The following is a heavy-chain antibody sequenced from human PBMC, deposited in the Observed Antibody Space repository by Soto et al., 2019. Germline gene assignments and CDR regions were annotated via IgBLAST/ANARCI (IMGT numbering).Heavy chain of an antibody. V-gene: IGHV3-30*18. CDR3: AKSFYSGYDPDYYYYGMDV. CDR2: ISYDGSNK. Sequence: PGGSLRLSCAASGFTFSSYGMHWVRQAPGKGLEWVAVISYDGSNKYYADSVKGRFTISRDNSKNTLYLQMNSLRAEDTAVYYCAKSFYSGYDPDYYYYGMDVWGQGTTVTVSS. D-gene: IGHD5-12*01. CDR1: GFTFSSYG. J-gene: IGHJ6*02.